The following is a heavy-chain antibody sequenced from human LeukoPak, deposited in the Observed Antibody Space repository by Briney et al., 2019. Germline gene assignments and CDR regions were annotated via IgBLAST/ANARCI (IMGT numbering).Heavy chain of an antibody. Sequence: SETLSLTRTVSGGSINNYYWSWIRQPPGKGLEWIGRIYTSGSTNYNPSLKSRVTMSVDTSKNQFSLKLSSVTAADTAVYYCARIVPAAMFYYYYYYMDVWGKGTTVTVSS. CDR1: GGSINNYY. CDR3: ARIVPAAMFYYYYYYMDV. V-gene: IGHV4-4*07. CDR2: IYTSGST. J-gene: IGHJ6*03. D-gene: IGHD2-2*01.